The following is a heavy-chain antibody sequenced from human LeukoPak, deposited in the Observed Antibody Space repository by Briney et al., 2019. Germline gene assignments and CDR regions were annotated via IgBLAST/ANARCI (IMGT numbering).Heavy chain of an antibody. CDR2: IYTSGST. J-gene: IGHJ4*02. CDR3: ATTLRYSGYDLLDY. D-gene: IGHD5-12*01. CDR1: GGSISSGSYY. V-gene: IGHV4-61*02. Sequence: SETPSLTCTVSGGSISSGSYYWSWIRQPAGKGLEWIGRIYTSGSTIYNPSLKSRVTISVDTSKNQFSLKLSSVTAADTAVYYCATTLRYSGYDLLDYWGQGTLVTVSS.